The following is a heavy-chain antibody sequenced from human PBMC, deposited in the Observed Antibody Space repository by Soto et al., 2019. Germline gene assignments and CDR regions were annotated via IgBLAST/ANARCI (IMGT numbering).Heavy chain of an antibody. CDR1: GFIFSGYY. V-gene: IGHV3-11*01. Sequence: GGSLRLSCAASGFIFSGYYMTWIRQAPGKGLEWASYISGSGSHIYYADSVKGRFTISRDNAKNSLYLQLNSLRVEDTAVYYCARARPDIVMVVGDTPGYYGMDVWGQGTTVTVSS. CDR2: ISGSGSHI. J-gene: IGHJ6*02. CDR3: ARARPDIVMVVGDTPGYYGMDV. D-gene: IGHD2-15*01.